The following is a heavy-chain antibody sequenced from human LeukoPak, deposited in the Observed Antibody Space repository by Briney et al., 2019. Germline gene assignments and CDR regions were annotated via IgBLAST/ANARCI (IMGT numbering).Heavy chain of an antibody. Sequence: SQTLSLTCAISGDSVSSNSAAWNWIRQSPSRGLEWLGRTYYRSKWYNDYAVSVKSRITINPDTSQNQFSLQLNSVTPEDTAVYYCARVRMWSYYYGSGSYFDYWGQGTLVTVSS. CDR2: TYYRSKWYN. CDR1: GDSVSSNSAA. V-gene: IGHV6-1*01. J-gene: IGHJ4*02. CDR3: ARVRMWSYYYGSGSYFDY. D-gene: IGHD3-10*01.